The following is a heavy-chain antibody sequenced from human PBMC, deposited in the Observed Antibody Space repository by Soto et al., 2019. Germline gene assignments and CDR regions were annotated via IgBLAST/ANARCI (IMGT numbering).Heavy chain of an antibody. CDR3: ARGVELSLYGRQAKVDDAFG. CDR2: IKQDGSEK. D-gene: IGHD3-3*01. Sequence: GKGLEWVANIKQDGSEKYYVDSVKGRFTISRDNAKNSLYLQMNSLRAEDTAVYYCARGVELSLYGRQAKVDDAFG. V-gene: IGHV3-7*01. J-gene: IGHJ3*02.